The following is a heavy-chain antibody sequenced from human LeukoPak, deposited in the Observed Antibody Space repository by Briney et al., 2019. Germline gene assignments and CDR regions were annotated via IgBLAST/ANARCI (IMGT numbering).Heavy chain of an antibody. D-gene: IGHD5-24*01. J-gene: IGHJ6*02. V-gene: IGHV3-21*01. CDR1: GFTLSSYI. CDR3: PRGCTHGLDV. CDR2: ISGSNNYI. Sequence: GGSLRLSCAASGFTLSSYIMNWVRQAPGKGLEWVSSISGSNNYIYYADSVKGRFTISRDNAKNSLYLQMNSLRADDTAVYYLPRGCTHGLDVWGQGTTVTVSS.